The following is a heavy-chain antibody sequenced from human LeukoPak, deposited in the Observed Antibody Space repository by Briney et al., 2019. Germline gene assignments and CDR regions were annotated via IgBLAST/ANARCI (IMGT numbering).Heavy chain of an antibody. CDR1: GYTFTGYY. J-gene: IGHJ3*02. Sequence: ASVKVSCKASGYTFTGYYMHWVRQAPGQGLEWMGWINPNSGGTNYAQKFQGRVTMTRDTSISTAYMELSRLRSDDTAVYYCARDDTHYGSSGSFYDAFDIWGQGTMVTVSS. CDR2: INPNSGGT. V-gene: IGHV1-2*02. CDR3: ARDDTHYGSSGSFYDAFDI. D-gene: IGHD3-22*01.